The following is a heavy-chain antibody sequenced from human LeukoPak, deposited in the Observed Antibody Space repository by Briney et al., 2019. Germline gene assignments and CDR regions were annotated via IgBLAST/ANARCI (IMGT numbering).Heavy chain of an antibody. J-gene: IGHJ4*02. V-gene: IGHV1-8*01. D-gene: IGHD6-19*01. CDR3: ALWTRSSSGWSALFDY. CDR1: GYTFTSYD. Sequence: GASVKVSCTASGYTFTSYDINWVRQATGQGLEWMGWMNPNSGNTGYAQKFQGRVTMTRNTSISTAYMELSSLRSEDTAVYYCALWTRSSSGWSALFDYWGQGTLVTVSS. CDR2: MNPNSGNT.